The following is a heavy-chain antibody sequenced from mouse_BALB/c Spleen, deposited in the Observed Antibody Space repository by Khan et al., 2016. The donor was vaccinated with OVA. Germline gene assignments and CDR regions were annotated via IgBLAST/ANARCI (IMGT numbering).Heavy chain of an antibody. V-gene: IGHV1-26*01. D-gene: IGHD2-14*01. CDR3: ARGYDFFAS. Sequence: VQLKQSGPDLVKPGASVKISCKASGYSFTLYYLSWVKQSHGESLEWIGRVNPNNGDSAYNQKFKDRATLTVDKSSNTAYMDFRSLTSEDSAVYYSARGYDFFASWGQGTLVTVSA. CDR1: GYSFTLYY. CDR2: VNPNNGDS. J-gene: IGHJ3*01.